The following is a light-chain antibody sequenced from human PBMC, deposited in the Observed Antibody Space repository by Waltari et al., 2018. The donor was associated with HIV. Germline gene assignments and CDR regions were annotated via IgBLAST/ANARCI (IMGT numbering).Light chain of an antibody. CDR2: GAS. CDR1: QTISSTY. CDR3: QQYGTSPPYT. J-gene: IGKJ2*01. Sequence: EVVLTQSPGTLSLSPGERDTISCRASQTISSTYLAWYQQKPGQAHRLHIYGASSRATGIPDRFSGSGSGTDFTLTISRLEPEDFAVYYCQQYGTSPPYTFGQGTKVEIK. V-gene: IGKV3-20*01.